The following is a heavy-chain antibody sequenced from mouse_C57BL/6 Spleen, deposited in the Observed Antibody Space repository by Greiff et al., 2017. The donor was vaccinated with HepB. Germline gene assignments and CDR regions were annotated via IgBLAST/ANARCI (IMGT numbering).Heavy chain of an antibody. D-gene: IGHD1-1*01. CDR3: ARRTVVARYYFDY. CDR1: GFTFSDYG. Sequence: EVQLVESGGGLVKPGGSLKLSCAASGFTFSDYGMHWVRQAPEKGLEWVAYISSGSSTIYYADTVKGRFTISRDNAKNTLFLQMTSLRSEDTAMYYCARRTVVARYYFDYWGQGTTLTVSS. CDR2: ISSGSSTI. J-gene: IGHJ2*01. V-gene: IGHV5-17*01.